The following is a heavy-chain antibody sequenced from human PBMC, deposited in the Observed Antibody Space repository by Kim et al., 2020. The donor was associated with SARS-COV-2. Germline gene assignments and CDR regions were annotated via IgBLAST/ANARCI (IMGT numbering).Heavy chain of an antibody. V-gene: IGHV1-58*02. J-gene: IGHJ6*02. CDR1: GFTFTSSA. CDR3: AAPTDYGDSVPYYYYYYGMDV. CDR2: IVVGSGNT. Sequence: SVKVSCKASGFTFTSSAMQWVRQARGQRLEWIGWIVVGSGNTNYAQKFQERVTITRDMSTSTAYMELSSLRSEDTAVYYCAAPTDYGDSVPYYYYYYGMDVWGQGTTVTVSS. D-gene: IGHD4-17*01.